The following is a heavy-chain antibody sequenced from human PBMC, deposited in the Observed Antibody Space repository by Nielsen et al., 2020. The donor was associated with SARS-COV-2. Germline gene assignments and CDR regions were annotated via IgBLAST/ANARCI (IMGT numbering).Heavy chain of an antibody. D-gene: IGHD7-27*01. V-gene: IGHV3-21*04. CDR2: ISSSSTYI. Sequence: GGSLRLSCAASGFTFSTYGMHWVRPAPGKGLEWVSSISSSSTYIDYADLVKGRFTISRDNAKNSLYLQMNSLRAEDTALYYCAKDIHWGNYGMDVWGQGTTVTVSS. CDR1: GFTFSTYG. CDR3: AKDIHWGNYGMDV. J-gene: IGHJ6*02.